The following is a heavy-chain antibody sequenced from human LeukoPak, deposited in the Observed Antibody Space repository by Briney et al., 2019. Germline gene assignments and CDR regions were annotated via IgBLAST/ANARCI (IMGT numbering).Heavy chain of an antibody. CDR3: VRAHHPGGWFDP. Sequence: GGSLRLSCAASAFTFSSSWMTWVRQAPGKGLEWVASINQDGGEVHYVDSVKGRFTIFRDNAKNSLYLQMNSLTAEDTAVHYCVRAHHPGGWFDPWGQGTLVTVSS. CDR1: AFTFSSSW. J-gene: IGHJ5*02. D-gene: IGHD3-10*01. V-gene: IGHV3-7*04. CDR2: INQDGGEV.